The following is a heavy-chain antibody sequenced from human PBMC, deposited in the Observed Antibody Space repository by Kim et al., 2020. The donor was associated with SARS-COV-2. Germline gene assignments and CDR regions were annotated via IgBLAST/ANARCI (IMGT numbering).Heavy chain of an antibody. V-gene: IGHV3-21*03. CDR2: ISSRSNI. CDR3: ARGYCSGGSCNLPDAFDI. CDR1: GFTFSSYN. J-gene: IGHJ3*02. D-gene: IGHD2-15*01. Sequence: GGSLRLSCAASGFTFSSYNMNWVRQAPGKGLEWVSCISSRSNIYYADSIKGRFTISRDNAKNSLYLQMNSLRVDDTAIYYCARGYCSGGSCNLPDAFDIWGQGTMVTVSS.